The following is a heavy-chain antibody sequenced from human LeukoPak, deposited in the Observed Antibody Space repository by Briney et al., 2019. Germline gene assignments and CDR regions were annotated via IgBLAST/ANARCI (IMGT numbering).Heavy chain of an antibody. CDR3: ARDRRYMVLWY. D-gene: IGHD1-14*01. Sequence: GGSLRLSCAASGFTFSSYAMHWVRQAPGKGLEWVAVISYDGSNKYYADSVKGRFTISRDNSKNTLYLQMNSLRAEDTAVYYCARDRRYMVLWYWGQGTLVTVSS. J-gene: IGHJ4*02. CDR2: ISYDGSNK. V-gene: IGHV3-30-3*01. CDR1: GFTFSSYA.